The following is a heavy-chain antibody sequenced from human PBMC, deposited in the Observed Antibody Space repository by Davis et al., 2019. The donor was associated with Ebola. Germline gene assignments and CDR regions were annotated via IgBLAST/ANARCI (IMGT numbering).Heavy chain of an antibody. J-gene: IGHJ5*02. CDR3: ARRGYCSGGSCYSNWFDP. CDR2: IYPGDSDT. CDR1: GYSFTSYW. Sequence: PGGSLRLSCKGSGYSFTSYWIGWVRQMPGKGLEWMGIIYPGDSDTRYSPSFQGQVTISADKSISTAYLQWSSLKASDTAMYYCARRGYCSGGSCYSNWFDPWGQGTLVTVSS. V-gene: IGHV5-51*01. D-gene: IGHD2-15*01.